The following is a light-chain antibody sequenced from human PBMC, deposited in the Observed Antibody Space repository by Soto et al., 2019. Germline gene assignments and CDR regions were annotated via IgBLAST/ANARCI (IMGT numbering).Light chain of an antibody. CDR1: SGSIASDY. Sequence: NFMLTQPHSVSASPGKTVTISCTRSSGSIASDYVQWYQQRPGSSPTTVIYEDKQRPSGVPDRFSGSIDSSSNSASLTISGLKTEDEADYYCQSYDSSSVVFGGGTKVTVL. V-gene: IGLV6-57*01. CDR3: QSYDSSSVV. CDR2: EDK. J-gene: IGLJ2*01.